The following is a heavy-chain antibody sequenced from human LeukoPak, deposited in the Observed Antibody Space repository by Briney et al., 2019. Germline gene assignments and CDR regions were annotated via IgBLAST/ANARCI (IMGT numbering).Heavy chain of an antibody. CDR2: IIPIFGTA. J-gene: IGHJ4*02. V-gene: IGHV1-69*13. CDR1: GGTFSSYA. CDR3: AIHSVSGSGHYDY. D-gene: IGHD3-10*01. Sequence: SVKVSCKASGGTFSSYAISWVRQAPGQGLEWMGGIIPIFGTANYAQKFQGRVTITADESTSTAYMELSSLRSEDAAVYYCAIHSVSGSGHYDYWGQGTLVTVSS.